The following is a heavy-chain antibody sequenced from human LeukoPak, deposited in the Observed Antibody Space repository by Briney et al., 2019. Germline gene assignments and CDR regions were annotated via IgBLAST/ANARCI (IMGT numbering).Heavy chain of an antibody. J-gene: IGHJ4*02. D-gene: IGHD3-22*01. CDR2: IIPILGIA. CDR1: GGTFSSYA. Sequence: SVKVSCKASGGTFSSYAISWVRQAPGQGLEWMGRIIPILGIANYAQKFQGRVTITADKSTSTAYMELSSLRSEDTAVYYCARDHPSNHYYDSSGYGYWGQGTLVTVSP. V-gene: IGHV1-69*04. CDR3: ARDHPSNHYYDSSGYGY.